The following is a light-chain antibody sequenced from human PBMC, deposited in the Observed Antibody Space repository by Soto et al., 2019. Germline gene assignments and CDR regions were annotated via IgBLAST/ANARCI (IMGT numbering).Light chain of an antibody. CDR1: SSDVGGYNY. CDR2: EVN. Sequence: QSALTQPPSASGSPGQSVTISCTGTSSDVGGYNYVSWYQQHPGKVPKLMVYEVNKRPSGVPDRFSVSKSGNTASLTVSGIQAEEEADYYCTSYAGGNNVFGTGTKVTVL. CDR3: TSYAGGNNV. V-gene: IGLV2-8*01. J-gene: IGLJ1*01.